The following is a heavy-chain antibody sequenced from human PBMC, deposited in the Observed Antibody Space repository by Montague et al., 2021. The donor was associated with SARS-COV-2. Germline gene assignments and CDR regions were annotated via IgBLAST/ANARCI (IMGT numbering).Heavy chain of an antibody. CDR2: TYYRSKWCH. J-gene: IGHJ4*02. CDR1: GDSVSSNTAT. D-gene: IGHD2-15*01. Sequence: CAISGDSVSSNTATWNWIRQSPSRGLEWLGRTYYRSKWCHDYAISLKSRITINPDTSKNQFSLQLSSVAPEDTAVFYCARTTTRMLYPENAFDIWGQGTLLSVSS. V-gene: IGHV6-1*01. CDR3: ARTTTRMLYPENAFDI.